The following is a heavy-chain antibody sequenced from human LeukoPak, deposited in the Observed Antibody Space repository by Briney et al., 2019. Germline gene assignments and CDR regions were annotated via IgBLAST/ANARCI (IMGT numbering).Heavy chain of an antibody. V-gene: IGHV1-2*02. D-gene: IGHD3-22*01. CDR1: GYTFTGVY. CDR3: ARGGDDSGLYFAY. CDR2: INPQSGAN. J-gene: IGHJ4*02. Sequence: ASVKVSCKASGYTFTGVYIHWVRQAPGQGLEWMAWINPQSGANNYAQRFRGRVTMTRDVSISTAYMEVTSLTFDDTAVYYCARGGDDSGLYFAYWGQGTLVTVSS.